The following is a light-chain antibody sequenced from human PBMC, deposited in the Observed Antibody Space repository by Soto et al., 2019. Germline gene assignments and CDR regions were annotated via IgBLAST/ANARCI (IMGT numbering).Light chain of an antibody. CDR1: SSNIGSNY. J-gene: IGLJ1*01. V-gene: IGLV1-47*01. CDR3: AAWDDSLSGLYV. Sequence: QSVLTQPPSASGTPGQRVTISCSGSSSNIGSNYVYWYQQLPGTAPKLLIYRNNQRPSGVPDRFSGSKSGTSASLAISLLRSEDEADYYCAAWDDSLSGLYVFGTGTKVTVL. CDR2: RNN.